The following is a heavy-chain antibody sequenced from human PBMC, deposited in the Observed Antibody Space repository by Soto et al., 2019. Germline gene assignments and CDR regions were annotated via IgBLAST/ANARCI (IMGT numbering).Heavy chain of an antibody. J-gene: IGHJ4*02. CDR2: ISAYYGNT. CDR3: ARDLRSHYFDP. V-gene: IGHV1-18*01. CDR1: GYTFTNYG. Sequence: ASVKVSCKASGYTFTNYGISWVRRAPGQGLEWMGWISAYYGNTNYAQKLQDRVTMTTDTSTSTAYMELRSLGSDDTAMYYCARDLRSHYFDPWGQGTLVTVSS. D-gene: IGHD3-16*01.